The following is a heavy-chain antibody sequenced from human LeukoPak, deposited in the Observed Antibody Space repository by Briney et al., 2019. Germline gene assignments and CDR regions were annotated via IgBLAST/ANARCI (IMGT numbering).Heavy chain of an antibody. CDR1: GFTFSSYA. D-gene: IGHD2-8*01. J-gene: IGHJ4*02. CDR3: ARDMGQYCTNGVCYLYYFDY. V-gene: IGHV3-23*01. CDR2: ISGSGGST. Sequence: GGSLRLSCAASGFTFSSYAMSWVRQAPGKGLEWVSAISGSGGSTYYADSVKGRFTISRDNAKNSLYLQMNSLRAEDTAVYYCARDMGQYCTNGVCYLYYFDYWGQGTLVTVSS.